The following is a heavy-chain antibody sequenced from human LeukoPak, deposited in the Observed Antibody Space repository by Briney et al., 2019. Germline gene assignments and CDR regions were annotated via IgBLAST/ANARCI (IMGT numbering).Heavy chain of an antibody. CDR2: ISAHNGNT. CDR1: GYTFTSYG. J-gene: IGHJ5*02. Sequence: GASVKVSCKASGYTFTSYGISWVRQAPGQGLEWMGWISAHNGNTNYAQKLQGRVTMTTDTSTSTAYMELRSLRSDDTAVYYCARESSRSSGWTNWFDPWGQGTLVTVSS. D-gene: IGHD6-19*01. CDR3: ARESSRSSGWTNWFDP. V-gene: IGHV1-18*01.